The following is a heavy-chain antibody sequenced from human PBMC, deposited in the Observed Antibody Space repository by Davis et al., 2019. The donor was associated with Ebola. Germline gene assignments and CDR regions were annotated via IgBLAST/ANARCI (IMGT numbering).Heavy chain of an antibody. D-gene: IGHD3-10*01. CDR2: INSDGSST. J-gene: IGHJ6*02. V-gene: IGHV3-74*01. CDR1: GFTFSSYW. Sequence: ESLKISCAASGFTFSSYWMHWVRQAPGKGLVWVSRINSDGSSTSYADSVKGRFTISRDNAKNTLYLQMNSLRAEDTAVYYCAREVRVGGMDVWGQGTTVTVSS. CDR3: AREVRVGGMDV.